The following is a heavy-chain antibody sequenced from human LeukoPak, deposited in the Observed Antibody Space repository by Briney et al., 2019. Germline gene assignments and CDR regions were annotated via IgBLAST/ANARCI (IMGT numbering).Heavy chain of an antibody. Sequence: PGGSLRLSCAASGFTFSSYGMSWVRQAPGKGLEWVSAISGSGGSTYYADSVKGRFTISRDNSKNTLYLQMNSLRAEDTAVYYCAKDFGEIVATIYLDYWGQGTLVTVSS. CDR1: GFTFSSYG. V-gene: IGHV3-23*01. D-gene: IGHD5-12*01. CDR3: AKDFGEIVATIYLDY. CDR2: ISGSGGST. J-gene: IGHJ4*02.